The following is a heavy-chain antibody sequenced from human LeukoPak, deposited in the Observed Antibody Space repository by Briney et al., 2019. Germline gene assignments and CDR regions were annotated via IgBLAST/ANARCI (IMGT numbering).Heavy chain of an antibody. Sequence: GGSLRLSCAASGFTVSSNHMSWVRQAPGKGLEWVSVIYSGGSTYYADSVKGRFTISRDNSKNTLYLQMNSLRAEDTAVYYCAKDGGGGATNYYYYYMDVWGKGTTVTVSS. V-gene: IGHV3-66*01. CDR1: GFTVSSNH. J-gene: IGHJ6*03. D-gene: IGHD3-16*01. CDR3: AKDGGGGATNYYYYYMDV. CDR2: IYSGGST.